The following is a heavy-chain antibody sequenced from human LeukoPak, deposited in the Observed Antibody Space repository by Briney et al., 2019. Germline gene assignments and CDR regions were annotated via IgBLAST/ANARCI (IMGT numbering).Heavy chain of an antibody. V-gene: IGHV5-51*01. CDR1: GYSFTSYW. Sequence: GESLKISCKGSGYSFTSYWIGWVRQVPGKGLEWMGIIYPGDSDTRYSPSFQGQVTISADKSISTAYLQWSSLKASDTAMYYCARQGPSYGSGSYYFDYWGQGTLVTVSS. J-gene: IGHJ4*02. D-gene: IGHD3-10*01. CDR2: IYPGDSDT. CDR3: ARQGPSYGSGSYYFDY.